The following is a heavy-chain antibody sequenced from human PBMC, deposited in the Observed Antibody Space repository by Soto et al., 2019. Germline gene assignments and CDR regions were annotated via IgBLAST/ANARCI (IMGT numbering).Heavy chain of an antibody. Sequence: PSETLSLTCAVYGGSFSGHSWTGIRQSPGKGLEWIGDNNHSGRVNYSPSLKSRVTISLDTSKNQFSLTLSAVTAADTAMYYCSTRAYDTNGYYRFDPWGQGTLVT. D-gene: IGHD3-22*01. V-gene: IGHV4-34*01. J-gene: IGHJ5*01. CDR3: STRAYDTNGYYRFDP. CDR1: GGSFSGHS. CDR2: NNHSGRV.